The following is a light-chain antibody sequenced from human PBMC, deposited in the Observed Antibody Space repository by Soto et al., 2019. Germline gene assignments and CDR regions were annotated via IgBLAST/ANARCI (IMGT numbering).Light chain of an antibody. Sequence: EIVLTQSPGTLSLSPGERATLSCRASQSISSSSLAWYQQKPGQAPRLLIYSASSRATGIPDRFSGSGSGTDFTLTISRLEPEDFAVYYCQQYGSSPVTFGQGTKLDIK. CDR2: SAS. V-gene: IGKV3-20*01. J-gene: IGKJ2*01. CDR1: QSISSSS. CDR3: QQYGSSPVT.